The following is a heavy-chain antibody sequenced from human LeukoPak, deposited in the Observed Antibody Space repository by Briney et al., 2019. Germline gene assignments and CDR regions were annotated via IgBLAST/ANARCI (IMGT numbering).Heavy chain of an antibody. J-gene: IGHJ4*02. CDR1: GGSISSGGYY. CDR3: ARGGRTGTTSPLFDY. D-gene: IGHD1-14*01. CDR2: IYYSGST. Sequence: PSQTLSLTCTVSGGSISSGGYYWSWIRQHPGKGLEWIGYIYYSGSTYYNPSLKSRVTISVDTSKNQFSLKLSSVTAADTAVYYCARGGRTGTTSPLFDYWGQGTLVIVSS. V-gene: IGHV4-31*03.